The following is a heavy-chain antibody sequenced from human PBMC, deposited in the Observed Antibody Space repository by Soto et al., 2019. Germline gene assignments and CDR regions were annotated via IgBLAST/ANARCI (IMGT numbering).Heavy chain of an antibody. CDR2: INHSGST. D-gene: IGHD3-10*01. V-gene: IGHV4-34*01. Sequence: SETLSLTCAVYGGSFSGYYWSWIRQPPGKGLEWIGEINHSGSTNYNPSLKSRVTISVDTSKNQFSLKLSSVTAADTAVYYCARGLAITMVRGVIRASWFDPWGQGTLVTVSS. J-gene: IGHJ5*02. CDR1: GGSFSGYY. CDR3: ARGLAITMVRGVIRASWFDP.